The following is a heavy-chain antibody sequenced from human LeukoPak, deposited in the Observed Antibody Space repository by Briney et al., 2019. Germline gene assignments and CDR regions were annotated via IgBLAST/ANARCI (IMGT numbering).Heavy chain of an antibody. V-gene: IGHV4-34*01. CDR3: ARGPPHGDDILTGPGDY. CDR1: GGSFSGYY. Sequence: SETLSLTCAVYGGSFSGYYWSWIRQPPGKGLEWIGDINHSGSTNYNPSLKSRVTISVDTSKNQFSLKLSSVTAADTAVYYCARGPPHGDDILTGPGDYWGQGTLVTVSS. J-gene: IGHJ4*02. CDR2: INHSGST. D-gene: IGHD3-9*01.